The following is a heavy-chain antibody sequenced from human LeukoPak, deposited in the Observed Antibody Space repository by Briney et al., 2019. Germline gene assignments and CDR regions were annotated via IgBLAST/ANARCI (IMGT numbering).Heavy chain of an antibody. V-gene: IGHV3-7*03. J-gene: IGHJ4*02. CDR3: AREPGTDYRKYYFDY. CDR1: GFTFSSYW. D-gene: IGHD3/OR15-3a*01. CDR2: IKQDGSEK. Sequence: GGSLRLSCAVSGFTFSSYWMSWVRQAPGKGLEWVANIKQDGSEKYYVDSVKGRFTISRDNSKNMLYLQMNSLRAEDTAVYYCAREPGTDYRKYYFDYWGQGTLVTVSS.